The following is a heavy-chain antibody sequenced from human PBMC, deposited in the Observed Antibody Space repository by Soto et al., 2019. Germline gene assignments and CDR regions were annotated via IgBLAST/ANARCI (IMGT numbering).Heavy chain of an antibody. D-gene: IGHD3-3*01. Sequence: QVQLVESGGGVVQPGRSLRLSCAASGFTFNNYGMHWVRQAPGKGLEWVAMISYNGFNPNYADSVKGRFTISRDNSKNTLYLQMNSLRAEDTAIYYCAKRKTIFGVTDRASIDYWGQGTLVTVSS. J-gene: IGHJ4*02. CDR2: ISYNGFNP. V-gene: IGHV3-30*18. CDR1: GFTFNNYG. CDR3: AKRKTIFGVTDRASIDY.